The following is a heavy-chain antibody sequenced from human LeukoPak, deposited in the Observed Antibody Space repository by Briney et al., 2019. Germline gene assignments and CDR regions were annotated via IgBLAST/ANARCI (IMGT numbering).Heavy chain of an antibody. CDR2: TYSGGTT. Sequence: GGSLRLSCAASGFTFSNAWMSWVRQAPGKGLEWVSLTYSGGTTRYADSVKGRFTISRDNSKNTVFLQMNSLRADDTAVYYCARDSRDGYNFAFDIWGQGTRVTVSS. J-gene: IGHJ3*02. CDR1: GFTFSNAW. V-gene: IGHV3-53*01. D-gene: IGHD5-24*01. CDR3: ARDSRDGYNFAFDI.